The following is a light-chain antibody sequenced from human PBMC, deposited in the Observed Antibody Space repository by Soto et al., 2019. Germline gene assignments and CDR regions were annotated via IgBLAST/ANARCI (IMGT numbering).Light chain of an antibody. CDR3: QHYHNCPPFT. Sequence: EILMTQSPATLSASLGERATLSCRASQSVGIYLAWYQQKPGQAPRLLIYDASTRATGIPARFSGSGSGTEFTLTLSSLQSEDVSVSYCQHYHNCPPFTFGPGTRVDIK. J-gene: IGKJ3*01. CDR2: DAS. CDR1: QSVGIY. V-gene: IGKV3D-15*01.